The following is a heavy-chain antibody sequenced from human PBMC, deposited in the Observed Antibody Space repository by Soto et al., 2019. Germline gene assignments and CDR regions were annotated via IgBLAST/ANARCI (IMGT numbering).Heavy chain of an antibody. CDR3: AITGSGYYSSAFDI. CDR1: GGTFSSYA. J-gene: IGHJ3*02. Sequence: ASVKVSCKASGGTFSSYAISWVRQAPGQGLEWMGGIIPIFGTANYAQKFQGRVTITADESTSTAYMELSSLRSEDTAVYYCAITGSGYYSSAFDIWGQGTMVTVSS. V-gene: IGHV1-69*13. D-gene: IGHD3-22*01. CDR2: IIPIFGTA.